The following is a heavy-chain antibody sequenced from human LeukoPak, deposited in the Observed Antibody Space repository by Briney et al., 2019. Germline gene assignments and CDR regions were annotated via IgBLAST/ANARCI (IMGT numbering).Heavy chain of an antibody. CDR2: ISSSSSYI. J-gene: IGHJ6*02. CDR1: GFTFSSYS. V-gene: IGHV3-21*01. D-gene: IGHD6-13*01. Sequence: GGSLRLSCAASGFTFSSYSMNWVRQAPGKGLEWVSSISSSSSYIYYADSVKGRFTISRDNAKNSLYLQMNSLRAEDTAVYYCAREVEVPAAGHYYYYGMDVWGQGTTVTVSS. CDR3: AREVEVPAAGHYYYYGMDV.